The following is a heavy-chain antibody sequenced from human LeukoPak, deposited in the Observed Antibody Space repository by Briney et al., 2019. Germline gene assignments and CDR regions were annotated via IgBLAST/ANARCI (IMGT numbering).Heavy chain of an antibody. J-gene: IGHJ5*02. CDR2: IYSTGST. Sequence: SETLSLTCTVSGGSISSYYWSWIRQPAGKGLEWIGRIYSTGSTNYNPSLKSRVTMSVDTSKNQFSLKLSSVTAADTAVYYCARDLGGSYLRGGWFDPWGQGTLVTVSS. D-gene: IGHD1-26*01. CDR3: ARDLGGSYLRGGWFDP. CDR1: GGSISSYY. V-gene: IGHV4-4*07.